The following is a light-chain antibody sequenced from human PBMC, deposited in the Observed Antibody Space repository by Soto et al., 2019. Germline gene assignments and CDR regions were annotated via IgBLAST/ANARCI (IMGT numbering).Light chain of an antibody. CDR3: QQSYNGPFT. J-gene: IGKJ3*01. CDR1: QSIRSY. V-gene: IGKV1-39*01. Sequence: DIQMTQSPSSLSASVGDRVTITCRASQSIRSYLNWYQQKPGTAPKLLIYAASSLQSGVPSRFSGSGSGTDFTLTISSLQPEDFATYYCQQSYNGPFTFGPGTKVDNK. CDR2: AAS.